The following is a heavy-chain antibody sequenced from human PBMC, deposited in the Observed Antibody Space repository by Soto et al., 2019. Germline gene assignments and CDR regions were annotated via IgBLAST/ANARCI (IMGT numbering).Heavy chain of an antibody. J-gene: IGHJ6*02. CDR1: GYTFTGYY. CDR3: ARAYDFWSGYSKGYYYYGMDV. V-gene: IGHV1-2*02. D-gene: IGHD3-3*01. CDR2: INPNSGGT. Sequence: QVQLVQSGAEVKKPGASVKVSCKASGYTFTGYYMHWVRQAPGQGLEWMGWINPNSGGTNYAQKFQGRVTMTRDTSISTAYMELSRLRSDDTAVYYCARAYDFWSGYSKGYYYYGMDVWGQGTTVTVSS.